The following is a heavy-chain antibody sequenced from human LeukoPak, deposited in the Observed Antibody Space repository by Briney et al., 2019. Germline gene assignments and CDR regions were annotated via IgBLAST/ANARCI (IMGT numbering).Heavy chain of an antibody. Sequence: SETLSLTRTVSGGSISSSSYYWGWIRQPPGKGLEWIGSIYYSGSTYYNPSRKSRVTISVDTSKNQFSLKLSSVTAADTAVYYCARLVADSGYVIDYWGQGTLVTVSS. CDR2: IYYSGST. D-gene: IGHD5-12*01. V-gene: IGHV4-39*01. J-gene: IGHJ4*02. CDR1: GGSISSSSYY. CDR3: ARLVADSGYVIDY.